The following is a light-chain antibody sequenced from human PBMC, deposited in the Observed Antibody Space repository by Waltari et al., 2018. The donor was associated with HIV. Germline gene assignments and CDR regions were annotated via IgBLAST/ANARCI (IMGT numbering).Light chain of an antibody. J-gene: IGLJ3*02. CDR3: AAWDDSLSAWV. Sequence: QSVLTQPPSASGTPGHRFYLSCSGTSSNIASHPVHWYQQFPGPPPKLHILVNNHRPSGVPNRSSASNSGTSAPLVISGLQSEDEADYYCAAWDDSLSAWVFGGGTKLTFL. CDR1: SSNIASHP. CDR2: VNN. V-gene: IGLV1-44*01.